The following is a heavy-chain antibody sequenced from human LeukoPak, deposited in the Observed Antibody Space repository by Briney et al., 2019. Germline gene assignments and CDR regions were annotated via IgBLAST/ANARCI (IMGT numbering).Heavy chain of an antibody. CDR1: GYTFTSYG. J-gene: IGHJ4*02. D-gene: IGHD3-3*01. V-gene: IGHV1-18*01. CDR3: ARDYDFWSGPSIDY. Sequence: ASVKVSCKASGYTFTSYGIGWVRQAPGQGLEWMGWISAYNGNTNYAQKLQGRVTMTTDTSTSTAYMELRSLRSDDTAMYYCARDYDFWSGPSIDYWGQGTLVTVSS. CDR2: ISAYNGNT.